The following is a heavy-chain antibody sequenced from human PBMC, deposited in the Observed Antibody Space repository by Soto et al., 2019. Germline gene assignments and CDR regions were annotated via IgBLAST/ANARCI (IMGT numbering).Heavy chain of an antibody. CDR1: GGSISSGGYY. CDR2: IYYSGST. J-gene: IGHJ4*02. CDR3: ARGRVQYGQSYYFDY. D-gene: IGHD4-4*01. Sequence: PSETLSLTCTVSGGSISSGGYYWSWIRQHPGKGLEWIGYIYYSGSTYYNPSLKSRVTISVDTSKNQFSLKLSSATAADTAVYYCARGRVQYGQSYYFDYWGQGTLVTVSS. V-gene: IGHV4-31*03.